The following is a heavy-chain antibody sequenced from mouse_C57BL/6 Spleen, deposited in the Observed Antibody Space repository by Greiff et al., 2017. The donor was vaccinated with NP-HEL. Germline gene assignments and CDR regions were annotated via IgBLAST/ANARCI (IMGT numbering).Heavy chain of an antibody. D-gene: IGHD1-1*01. J-gene: IGHJ2*01. V-gene: IGHV8-8*01. CDR1: GFSLSTFGMG. CDR2: IWWDDDK. Sequence: VKLVESGPGILQPSQTLSLTCSFSGFSLSTFGMGVGWIRQPSGKGLEWLAHIWWDDDKYCNPALKSRLTVSKDTPQNQVILQIHKVDTADIATYYCAPIDYSGSSLCVYWGEGTTLTVSS. CDR3: APIDYSGSSLCVY.